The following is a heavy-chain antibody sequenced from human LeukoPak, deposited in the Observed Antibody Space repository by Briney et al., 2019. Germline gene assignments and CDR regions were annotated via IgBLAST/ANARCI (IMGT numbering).Heavy chain of an antibody. CDR2: IYHSGST. J-gene: IGHJ5*02. V-gene: IGHV4-38-2*02. CDR1: GYSISSGYY. Sequence: SETLSLTCTVSGYSISSGYYWGWIRQPPGQGLEWIGSIYHSGSTYYNPSLKSRVTISVDTSKNQFSLKLSSVTAADTAVYYCARDSGTTGEVKFDPWGQGTLVTVSS. D-gene: IGHD3-10*01. CDR3: ARDSGTTGEVKFDP.